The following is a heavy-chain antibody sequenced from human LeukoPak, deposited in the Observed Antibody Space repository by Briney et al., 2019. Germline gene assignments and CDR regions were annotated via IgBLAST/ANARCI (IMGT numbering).Heavy chain of an antibody. D-gene: IGHD2-15*01. J-gene: IGHJ1*01. CDR1: GFTFSNHW. CDR2: IKEDGSEK. CDR3: LRDFQWY. Sequence: GGSLRLSCAASGFTFSNHWMKWVRQAPGKRPEWVASIKEDGSEKYYVDSVKGRFTISRDNAKNSLYLQMNGLRAEDTAVYYCLRDFQWYWGQGNLVTVSS. V-gene: IGHV3-7*01.